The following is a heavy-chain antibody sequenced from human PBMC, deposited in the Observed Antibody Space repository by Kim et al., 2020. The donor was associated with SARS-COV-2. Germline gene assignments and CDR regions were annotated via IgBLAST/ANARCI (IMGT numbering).Heavy chain of an antibody. Sequence: ASVKVSCKASGYTFTSYDINWVRQATGQGLEWMGWMNPNSGNTGYAQKFQGRVTMTRNTSISTAYMELSSLRSEDTAVNYCARNYDILTGYYYYYYGMDVWGQGTTVTVSS. CDR1: GYTFTSYD. D-gene: IGHD3-9*01. J-gene: IGHJ6*02. CDR3: ARNYDILTGYYYYYYGMDV. CDR2: MNPNSGNT. V-gene: IGHV1-8*01.